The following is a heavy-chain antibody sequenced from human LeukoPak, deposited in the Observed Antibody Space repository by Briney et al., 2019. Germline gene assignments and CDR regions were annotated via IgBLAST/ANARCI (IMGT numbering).Heavy chain of an antibody. CDR3: ARENTLLWFGEIDY. J-gene: IGHJ4*02. D-gene: IGHD3-10*01. Sequence: GGSLRLSCAASGFTFSSYSMHWVRQAPGKGLEWVAVIWYDGSNKYYADSVKGRFTISRDNSKNTLYLQMNSLRAEDTAVYYCARENTLLWFGEIDYWGQGTLVTVSS. CDR2: IWYDGSNK. V-gene: IGHV3-33*01. CDR1: GFTFSSYS.